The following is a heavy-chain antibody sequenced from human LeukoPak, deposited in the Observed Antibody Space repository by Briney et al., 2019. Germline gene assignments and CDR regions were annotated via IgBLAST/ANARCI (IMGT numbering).Heavy chain of an antibody. D-gene: IGHD3-22*01. CDR1: GGSISSSSYY. J-gene: IGHJ4*02. V-gene: IGHV4-39*07. CDR2: IYYSGST. Sequence: SETLSLTCTVSGGSISSSSYYWGWIRQPPGKGLEWIGSIYYSGSTNHNPSLKSRVTISIDTSKNQFSLKLSSVTAADTAVYYCARAHYETASPAGGLWGQATLVTVSS. CDR3: ARAHYETASPAGGL.